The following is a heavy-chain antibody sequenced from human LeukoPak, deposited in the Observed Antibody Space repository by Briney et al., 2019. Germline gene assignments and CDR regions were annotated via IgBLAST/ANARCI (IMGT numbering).Heavy chain of an antibody. V-gene: IGHV3-23*01. D-gene: IGHD1-1*01. CDR2: ISGSGGST. J-gene: IGHJ4*02. Sequence: GGSLRLSCAASGFTFSSYSMNWVRQAPGKGLEWVSAISGSGGSTYYADSVKGRFTISRDNSKNTLYLQMNSLRAEDTAVYYCAKHNWNDLIDYWGQGTLVTVSS. CDR3: AKHNWNDLIDY. CDR1: GFTFSSYS.